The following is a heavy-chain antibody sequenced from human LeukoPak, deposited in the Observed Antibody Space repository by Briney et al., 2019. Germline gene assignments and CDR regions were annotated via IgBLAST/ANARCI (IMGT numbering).Heavy chain of an antibody. CDR2: IRSKAYGGTT. Sequence: PGGSLRLSCTASGFTFGDYAMRWVRQAPGKGLEWVGFIRSKAYGGTTEYAASVKGRFTISRDDSKSIAYLQMNSLKTEDTAVYYCTRANAPAVFDYWGQGTLVTVSS. D-gene: IGHD2-8*01. V-gene: IGHV3-49*04. CDR3: TRANAPAVFDY. CDR1: GFTFGDYA. J-gene: IGHJ4*02.